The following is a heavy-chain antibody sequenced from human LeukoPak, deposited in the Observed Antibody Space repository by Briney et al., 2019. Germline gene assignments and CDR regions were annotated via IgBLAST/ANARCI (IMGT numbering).Heavy chain of an antibody. Sequence: ASVKVSCKASGYTFTSYGISWVRQAPGQGLEWMGWISAYNGNTNYAQKLQGRVTMTTDTSTSTAYMELRSLRSDDTAVYYCARDLSGSYSGYFQHWGRGTLVTVSS. J-gene: IGHJ1*01. D-gene: IGHD1-26*01. CDR3: ARDLSGSYSGYFQH. CDR2: ISAYNGNT. V-gene: IGHV1-18*01. CDR1: GYTFTSYG.